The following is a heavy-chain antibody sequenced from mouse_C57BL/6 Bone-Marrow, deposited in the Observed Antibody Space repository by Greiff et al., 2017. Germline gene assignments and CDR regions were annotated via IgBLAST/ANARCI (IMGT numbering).Heavy chain of an antibody. Sequence: PEQGLEWIGYIYPRDGSTKYNEKFKGKATLTADKSSSTAYMQLNSLTSEDSAVYFCARLTTVVEWYFDVWGTGTTVTVSS. V-gene: IGHV1-78*01. CDR2: IYPRDGST. CDR3: ARLTTVVEWYFDV. D-gene: IGHD1-1*01. J-gene: IGHJ1*03.